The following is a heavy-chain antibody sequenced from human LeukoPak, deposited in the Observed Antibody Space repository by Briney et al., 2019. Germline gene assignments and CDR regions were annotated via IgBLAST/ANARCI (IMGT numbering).Heavy chain of an antibody. CDR2: IHHSGTT. CDR1: GGSISSNNW. Sequence: SETLSLTCAVSGGSISSNNWWSWVRQPPGKGLEWIGEIHHSGTTNYKPSLKSRVTISVDKSKNRFSLRLSSVTAADTAVYYCTSRRYLDVWGQGTTVTVSS. J-gene: IGHJ6*02. D-gene: IGHD3-9*01. CDR3: TSRRYLDV. V-gene: IGHV4-4*02.